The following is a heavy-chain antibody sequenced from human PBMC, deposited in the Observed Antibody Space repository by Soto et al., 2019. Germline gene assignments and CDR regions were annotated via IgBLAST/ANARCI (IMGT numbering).Heavy chain of an antibody. Sequence: EVHLLESGGGLVHPGESLRLSCGASGFTFSSCVMTWVRQAPGKGLEWVSCITGSGTGAYYADSVKGRFTISRDNSKNMVYLQMNNLRAEDTGVYYCAKDLINGRWYAEDWGQGTLVTVSS. CDR3: AKDLINGRWYAED. V-gene: IGHV3-23*01. CDR2: ITGSGTGA. D-gene: IGHD6-13*01. J-gene: IGHJ4*02. CDR1: GFTFSSCV.